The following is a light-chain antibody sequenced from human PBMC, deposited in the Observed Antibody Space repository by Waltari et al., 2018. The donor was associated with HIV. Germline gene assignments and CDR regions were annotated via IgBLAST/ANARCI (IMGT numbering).Light chain of an antibody. CDR3: QQYFNAPIT. J-gene: IGKJ4*01. CDR1: RSILHNSNNQNY. V-gene: IGKV4-1*01. Sequence: IVMTQSPHSMALSPGGRTNIKCKSSRSILHNSNNQNYLAWYQQKPGQPPQLLIYWASTREFGVPDRFSGSGSGTNFTLTISSLQTEDVAVYYCQQYFNAPITFGGGTRVEI. CDR2: WAS.